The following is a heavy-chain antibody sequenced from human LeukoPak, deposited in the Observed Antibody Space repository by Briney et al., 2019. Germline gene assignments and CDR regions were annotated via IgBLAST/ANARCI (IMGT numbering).Heavy chain of an antibody. V-gene: IGHV3-30*04. CDR1: GFTFSSYA. Sequence: SLRLSCAASGFTFSSYAMHWVRQAPGKGLEWVAVISYDGSNKYYADSVKGRFTISRDNSKNTLYLQMNSLRAEDTAVYYCAREVWPYYFDYWGQGTLVTVSS. J-gene: IGHJ4*02. CDR2: ISYDGSNK. CDR3: AREVWPYYFDY.